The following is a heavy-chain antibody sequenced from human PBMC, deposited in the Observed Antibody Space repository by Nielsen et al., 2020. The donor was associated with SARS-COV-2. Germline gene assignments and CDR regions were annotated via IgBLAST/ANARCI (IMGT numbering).Heavy chain of an antibody. V-gene: IGHV3-74*01. D-gene: IGHD3-22*01. CDR3: ARDYPSYYYDSSGYKDWYFDL. Sequence: GESLKISCAASGFTFSSYWMHWVRQAPGKGLVWVSRINSDGSSTSYADSVKGRFTISRDKAKNTLYLQMNSLRAEETAVYYCARDYPSYYYDSSGYKDWYFDLWGRGTLVTVSS. CDR2: INSDGSST. CDR1: GFTFSSYW. J-gene: IGHJ2*01.